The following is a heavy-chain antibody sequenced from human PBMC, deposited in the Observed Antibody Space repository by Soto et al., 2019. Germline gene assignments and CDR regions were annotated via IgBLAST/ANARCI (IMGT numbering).Heavy chain of an antibody. CDR1: GFTFSSYS. CDR3: ARDSGYCTNGVCYNYMDV. J-gene: IGHJ6*03. CDR2: ISSSSSYI. V-gene: IGHV3-21*01. D-gene: IGHD2-8*01. Sequence: GGSLRLSCAASGFTFSSYSMNWVRQAPGKGLEWVSSISSSSSYIYYADSVKGRFTISRDNAKNSLYLQMNSLGAEDTAVYYCARDSGYCTNGVCYNYMDVWGKGTTVTVSS.